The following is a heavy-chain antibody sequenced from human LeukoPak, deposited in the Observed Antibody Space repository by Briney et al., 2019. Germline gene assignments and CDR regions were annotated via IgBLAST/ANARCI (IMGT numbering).Heavy chain of an antibody. CDR1: GFTFSSYG. V-gene: IGHV3-30*02. J-gene: IGHJ5*02. D-gene: IGHD6-19*01. CDR3: AKRAVAGPHNWFDP. Sequence: PGGSLRLSCAASGFTFSSYGMHWVRQAPGKGLEWVAFIRYDGSNKYYADSVKGRFTISRDNSKNTLYLQMNSLRADDTAVYYCAKRAVAGPHNWFDPWGQGTLVTVSS. CDR2: IRYDGSNK.